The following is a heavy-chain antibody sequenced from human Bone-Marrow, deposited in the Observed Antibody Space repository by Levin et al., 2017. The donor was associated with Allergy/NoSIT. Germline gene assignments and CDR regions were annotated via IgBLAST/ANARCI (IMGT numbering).Heavy chain of an antibody. V-gene: IGHV3-11*01. CDR3: ARDMNKAHYNYGLDV. Sequence: LGESLKISCAASGFTLSDYYMSWIRQAPGKGLEWVSYISSRGTTMYLADSVKGRFTISRDNAKNSLSLQMNSLRADDTAVYYCARDMNKAHYNYGLDVWGQGTTVTVSS. J-gene: IGHJ6*02. CDR1: GFTLSDYY. CDR2: ISSRGTTM. D-gene: IGHD1/OR15-1a*01.